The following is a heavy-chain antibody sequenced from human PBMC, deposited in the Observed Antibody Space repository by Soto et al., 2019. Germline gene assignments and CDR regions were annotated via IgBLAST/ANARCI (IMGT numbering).Heavy chain of an antibody. V-gene: IGHV1-2*04. CDR2: INPNSGGT. D-gene: IGHD6-13*01. CDR3: AGLVRAAAGPNWFDP. J-gene: IGHJ5*02. CDR1: GYTFTGYY. Sequence: ASVKVSCKASGYTFTGYYMHWVRQAPGQGLEWMGWINPNSGGTNYAQKFQGWVTMTRDTSISTAYMELSRLRSDDTAVYYCAGLVRAAAGPNWFDPWGQGTLVTVSS.